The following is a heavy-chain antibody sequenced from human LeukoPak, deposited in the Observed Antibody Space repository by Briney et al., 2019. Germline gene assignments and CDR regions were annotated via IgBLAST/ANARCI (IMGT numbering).Heavy chain of an antibody. CDR3: ARSGSCWFDR. CDR1: GFTVSINF. V-gene: IGHV3-53*01. J-gene: IGHJ5*02. Sequence: GGSLTLSCAPSGFTVSINFMSWVRQAPEKGLEWVSVMYSDGNTYYADSVKGRFTITRDNYKNTVYLQMNSLRVEDTAIYYCARSGSCWFDRWGQGTLVTVSS. CDR2: MYSDGNT. D-gene: IGHD3-10*01.